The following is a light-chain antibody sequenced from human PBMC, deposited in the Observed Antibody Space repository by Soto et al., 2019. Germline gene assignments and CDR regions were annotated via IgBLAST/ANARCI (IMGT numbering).Light chain of an antibody. CDR3: SSYTSSNTYV. Sequence: QSALTQPPSVSGSPGQSITISCTDVASYNYVSWYQHHPGKAPKLIIYDVTDRPSGVPDRFSGSKSGNTASLTISGLQTEDEADYYCSSYTSSNTYVFGTGTKLTVL. CDR2: DVT. CDR1: VASYNY. V-gene: IGLV2-11*01. J-gene: IGLJ1*01.